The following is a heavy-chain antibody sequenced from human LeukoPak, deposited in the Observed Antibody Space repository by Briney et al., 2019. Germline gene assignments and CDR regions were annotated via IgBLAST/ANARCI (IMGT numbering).Heavy chain of an antibody. CDR2: IYYSGRT. J-gene: IGHJ2*01. Sequence: KPSETLSLTCTVSGGSISPHYWTGIRQSPGKALEWIGYIYYSGRTSYNPSLKSRVTMSVDTSKNQFSLQLSSVTAADTAVYYCARDGNPWNLDVWGRGTLVTVSS. D-gene: IGHD1-14*01. CDR1: GGSISPHY. V-gene: IGHV4-59*11. CDR3: ARDGNPWNLDV.